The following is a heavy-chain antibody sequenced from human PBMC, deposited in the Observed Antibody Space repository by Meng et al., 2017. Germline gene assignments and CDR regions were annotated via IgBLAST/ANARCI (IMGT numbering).Heavy chain of an antibody. V-gene: IGHV3-74*01. CDR2: IKPDGTMT. J-gene: IGHJ5*02. CDR3: ARSDWFDP. CDR1: GFTFRNYW. Sequence: LGEARAGSVRSAGSLRLSCTALGFTFRNYWMHWCRQAPGKGLVWVSRIKPDGTMTVYADSVKGRFTISRDNAKNTLYLQMNSLRSDDTAVYYCARSDWFDPWGQGTLVTVSS.